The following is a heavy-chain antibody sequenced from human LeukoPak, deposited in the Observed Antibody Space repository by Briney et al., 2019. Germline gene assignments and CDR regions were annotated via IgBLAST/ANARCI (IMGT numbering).Heavy chain of an antibody. CDR2: FYYSGST. V-gene: IGHV4-59*01. CDR3: ARGSSSWPYYFDY. CDR1: GGSISSYY. J-gene: IGHJ4*02. Sequence: SETLSLTCTVSGGSISSYYWNWIRQPPGKGLECIGYFYYSGSTNYNPSLKSRVTISGDTSKNQFSLKLSSVTAADTAMYYCARGSSSWPYYFDYWGQGTLVTVSS. D-gene: IGHD6-13*01.